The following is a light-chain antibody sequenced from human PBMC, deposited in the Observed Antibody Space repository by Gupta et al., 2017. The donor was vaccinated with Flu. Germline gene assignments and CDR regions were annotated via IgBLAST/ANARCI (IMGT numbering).Light chain of an antibody. Sequence: QAGLAQPPSVSKGLRQTATLTCTGNSDNVGNQGAAWLQQHQGHPPKVLSYRTNNRPSGISERFSASRSGNTAYLTITGLQPEDEADYYGSAWDRSLNALVFGGGTKVTVL. J-gene: IGLJ2*01. V-gene: IGLV10-54*04. CDR2: RTN. CDR3: SAWDRSLNALV. CDR1: SDNVGNQG.